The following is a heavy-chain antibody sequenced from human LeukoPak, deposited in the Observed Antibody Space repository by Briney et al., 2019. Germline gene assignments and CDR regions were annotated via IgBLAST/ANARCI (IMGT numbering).Heavy chain of an antibody. J-gene: IGHJ6*03. CDR3: AREKPSAPSYYYYMDV. CDR1: GGSFSGYY. D-gene: IGHD3-10*01. Sequence: SETLSLTCAVYGGSFSGYYWSWIRQPPGKGLEWIGEINHSGSTNYNPSLKSRVTISVDTSTNQFSLRVNSVTAADTAIYYCAREKPSAPSYYYYMDVWGKGTTVTISS. CDR2: INHSGST. V-gene: IGHV4-34*01.